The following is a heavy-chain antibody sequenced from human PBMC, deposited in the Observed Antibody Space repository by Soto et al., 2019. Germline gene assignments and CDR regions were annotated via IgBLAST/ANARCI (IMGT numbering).Heavy chain of an antibody. V-gene: IGHV3-7*01. Sequence: GGSLRLSFAASGFTFSSYWMSWVRQAPGKGLEWVANIKQDGSEKYYVDSVKGRFTISRDNAKNSLYLQMNSLRAEDTAVYYCASWSSGGSCYNYWGQGTLVTVSS. CDR1: GFTFSSYW. D-gene: IGHD2-15*01. CDR3: ASWSSGGSCYNY. J-gene: IGHJ4*02. CDR2: IKQDGSEK.